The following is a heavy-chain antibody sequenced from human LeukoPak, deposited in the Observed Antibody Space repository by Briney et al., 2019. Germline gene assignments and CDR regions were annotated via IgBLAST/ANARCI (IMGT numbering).Heavy chain of an antibody. CDR1: GFTFSSYS. Sequence: GGSLRLSCAASGFTFSSYSMNWVRQAPGKGLEWVSYISSSSSTVYYADSVKGRFTISRDNAKNSLYLQMNSLRAEDTAVYYCARKMVRGVMPSIDYWGQGTLVTVSS. D-gene: IGHD3-10*01. CDR2: ISSSSSTV. CDR3: ARKMVRGVMPSIDY. J-gene: IGHJ4*02. V-gene: IGHV3-48*01.